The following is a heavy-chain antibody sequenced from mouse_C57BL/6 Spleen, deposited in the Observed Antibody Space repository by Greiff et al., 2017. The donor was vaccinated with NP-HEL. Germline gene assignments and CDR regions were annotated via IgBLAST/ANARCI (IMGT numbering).Heavy chain of an antibody. CDR1: GYAFSSYW. CDR3: ARGGGAMDY. J-gene: IGHJ4*01. V-gene: IGHV1-80*01. CDR2: IYPGDGDT. Sequence: VQLQQSGAELVKPGASVKISCKASGYAFSSYWMNWVKQRSGKGLEWIGQIYPGDGDTNYNGKFKGKATLTADKSSSTAYMQLSSLTSEDSAVYFCARGGGAMDYWGQGTSVTVSS.